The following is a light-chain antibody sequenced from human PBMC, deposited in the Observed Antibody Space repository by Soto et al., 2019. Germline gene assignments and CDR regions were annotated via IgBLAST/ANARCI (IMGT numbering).Light chain of an antibody. Sequence: EIVMTQSPLSLPVTPGEPASISCRSSQSLLPSCGSNFLDWYLQKPGQSPQLLIYLGSNRASGVPDRFSGSGSGTDFTLKISRVEAEDVGVSYCMQVLQAPLSFGGGTRVEIK. J-gene: IGKJ4*01. CDR2: LGS. CDR1: QSLLPSCGSNF. CDR3: MQVLQAPLS. V-gene: IGKV2-28*01.